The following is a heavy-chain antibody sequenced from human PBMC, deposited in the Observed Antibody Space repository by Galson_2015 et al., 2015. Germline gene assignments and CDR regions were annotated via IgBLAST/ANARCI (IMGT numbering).Heavy chain of an antibody. Sequence: SVKVSCKASGYTFTSYAMNWVRQAPGQGLEWMGWINTNTGNPTYAQGFTGRFVFSLDTSVSTAYLQISSLKAEDTAVYYCAREAIDDILTGYYMIDGEDVWGQGTTVTVSS. J-gene: IGHJ6*02. CDR2: INTNTGNP. V-gene: IGHV7-4-1*02. D-gene: IGHD3-9*01. CDR3: AREAIDDILTGYYMIDGEDV. CDR1: GYTFTSYA.